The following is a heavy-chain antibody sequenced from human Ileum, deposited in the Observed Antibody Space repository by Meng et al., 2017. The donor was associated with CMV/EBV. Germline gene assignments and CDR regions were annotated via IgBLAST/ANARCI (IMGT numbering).Heavy chain of an antibody. CDR2: IYYSGST. V-gene: IGHV4-39*07. J-gene: IGHJ4*02. Sequence: QMQESGPGLVKPSETLSLICTVSGGSIRSSSYYWAWIRQPPGKGLEWIGSIYYSGSTYYNPSLKSRVTISVDTSKNQFSLKLTSVTAADTAVHFCARVESNSSGWFVSYWGQGALVTVSS. CDR3: ARVESNSSGWFVSY. CDR1: GGSIRSSSYY. D-gene: IGHD6-19*01.